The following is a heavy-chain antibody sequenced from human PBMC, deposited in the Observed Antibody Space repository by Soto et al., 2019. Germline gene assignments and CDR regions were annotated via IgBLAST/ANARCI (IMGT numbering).Heavy chain of an antibody. CDR1: GDTFNFYS. Sequence: QVQLVQSGAEVKRPGSSVKVSCKASGDTFNFYSINWVRQAPGVGLEWVGRVNPILSMSNYAQRFQGRVTLTPDQXTSTAYMELRSLGSEDTAIYYCASSYGSGYRAFDYWGQGALVTVSS. D-gene: IGHD3-10*01. CDR3: ASSYGSGYRAFDY. J-gene: IGHJ4*02. CDR2: VNPILSMS. V-gene: IGHV1-69*02.